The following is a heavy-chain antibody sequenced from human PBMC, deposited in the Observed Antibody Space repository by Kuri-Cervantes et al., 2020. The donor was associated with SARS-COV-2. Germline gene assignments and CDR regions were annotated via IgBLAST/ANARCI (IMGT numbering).Heavy chain of an antibody. CDR3: ARRPSDDFWSGYYYDY. D-gene: IGHD3-3*01. J-gene: IGHJ4*02. V-gene: IGHV4-59*08. Sequence: SETLSLTCTVSGDSISSYHWNWIRQPPGKGLEWIGYIYNSGSTNYSPSLKSRVTISVDTSKNQFSLKLSSVTAADTAVYYCARRPSDDFWSGYYYDYWGQGTLVTVSS. CDR2: IYNSGST. CDR1: GDSISSYH.